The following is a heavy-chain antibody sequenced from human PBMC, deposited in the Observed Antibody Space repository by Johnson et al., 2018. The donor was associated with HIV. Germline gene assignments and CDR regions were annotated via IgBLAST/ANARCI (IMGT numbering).Heavy chain of an antibody. J-gene: IGHJ3*02. Sequence: QVQLVESGGGVVQPGRSLRLSCAASGFTFSSYAMHWVRQAPGKGLEWVAVISYDGSNKYYADSVKGRFTISRDNSKNTLYLQMNSLRAEDTAVYYCARARIGSGGGWDSWGQGTMVTVSS. CDR3: ARARIGSGGGWDS. CDR2: ISYDGSNK. V-gene: IGHV3-30-3*01. CDR1: GFTFSSYA. D-gene: IGHD2-15*01.